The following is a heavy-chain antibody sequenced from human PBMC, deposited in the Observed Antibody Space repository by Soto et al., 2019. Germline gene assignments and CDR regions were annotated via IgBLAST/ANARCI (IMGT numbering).Heavy chain of an antibody. CDR1: GDSITGANW. Sequence: SETLSLTCAASGDSITGANWWSWVRQPPGEGLEWIGEFHHTGRTNYNPSLKSRVTISVDRSQNQFSLNLNSMTAADTAIYYCVRNGVHYFDYWGQGT. CDR2: FHHTGRT. D-gene: IGHD2-8*01. J-gene: IGHJ4*02. V-gene: IGHV4-4*02. CDR3: VRNGVHYFDY.